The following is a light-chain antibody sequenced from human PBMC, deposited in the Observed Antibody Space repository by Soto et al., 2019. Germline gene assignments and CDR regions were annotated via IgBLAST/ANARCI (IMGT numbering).Light chain of an antibody. Sequence: QSVLTQPASVSGSPGQSITISCSGTSSDIGSYDHVAWYQQFPGKSPKLIIYAVSDRPSGVSDRFSGSKSGISASLTISGLQTEDKADYYCISYTDRQSYLFGTGTKV. CDR1: SSDIGSYDH. V-gene: IGLV2-14*03. CDR3: ISYTDRQSYL. J-gene: IGLJ1*01. CDR2: AVS.